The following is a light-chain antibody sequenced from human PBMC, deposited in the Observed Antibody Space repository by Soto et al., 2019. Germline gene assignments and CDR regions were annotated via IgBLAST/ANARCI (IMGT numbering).Light chain of an antibody. V-gene: IGKV3-15*01. Sequence: EIVLTQSPGTLSLSPGERYTPSGLGGQSVSGSSLAWYQQKPGQAPRLLIYGASTRATGIPARFSGSGSGTEFTLTISSLQSEDFAVYYCQQYNNWPSITFGQGTRLEIK. CDR2: GAS. J-gene: IGKJ5*01. CDR3: QQYNNWPSIT. CDR1: QSVSGSS.